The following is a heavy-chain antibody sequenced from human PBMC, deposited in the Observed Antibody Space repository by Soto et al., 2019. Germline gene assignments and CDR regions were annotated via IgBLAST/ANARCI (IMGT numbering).Heavy chain of an antibody. CDR2: VNPILSMS. CDR3: ATCSTSLSYYYDSSGHSSLVY. J-gene: IGHJ4*02. Sequence: SVKVSCKASGDTFSFYTINWVRQAPGLGLEWMGRVNPILSMSNYAQKFQGRVTMTADKSTSTAYMELRSLRSEDTAVYYCATCSTSLSYYYDSSGHSSLVYWGQG. V-gene: IGHV1-69*02. D-gene: IGHD3-22*01. CDR1: GDTFSFYT.